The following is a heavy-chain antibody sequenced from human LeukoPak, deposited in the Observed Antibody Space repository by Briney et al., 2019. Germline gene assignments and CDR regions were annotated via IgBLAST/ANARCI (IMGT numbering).Heavy chain of an antibody. CDR1: GGSISSSSYY. D-gene: IGHD3-22*01. Sequence: SETLSLTCTVSGGSISSSSYYWGWIRQPPGKGLEWIGSIYYSGSTYHNPSLKSRVTISVDTSKNQFSLKLSSVTAADTAVYYCASNYYDGSGGGAFDIWGQGTMVTVSS. V-gene: IGHV4-39*01. CDR3: ASNYYDGSGGGAFDI. J-gene: IGHJ3*02. CDR2: IYYSGST.